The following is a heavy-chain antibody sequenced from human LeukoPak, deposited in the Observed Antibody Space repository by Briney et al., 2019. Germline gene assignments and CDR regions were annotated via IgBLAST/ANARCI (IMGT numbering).Heavy chain of an antibody. CDR1: GFTFSNYA. J-gene: IGHJ4*02. CDR2: ISGSGGYT. Sequence: GGSLRLSCAASGFTFSNYAMSWVRQAPGKGLEWVSAISGSGGYTYYADSVKGRFTISRDNSKSTLYLQMNSLRGEDTAVYYCARGTSGGYDSSGYYFDYWGQGTLVTVSS. D-gene: IGHD3-22*01. CDR3: ARGTSGGYDSSGYYFDY. V-gene: IGHV3-23*01.